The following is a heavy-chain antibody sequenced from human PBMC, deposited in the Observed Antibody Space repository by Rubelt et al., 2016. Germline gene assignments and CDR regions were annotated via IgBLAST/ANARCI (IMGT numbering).Heavy chain of an antibody. D-gene: IGHD2-15*01. Sequence: QLQLQESGPGLVKASETLSLTCTVSGGSISSSSYHWGWIRQPPGKGLEWIGEINHSGSTNYNPSLKSGGTISVETSKNQFSLKLSSVTAAETAVYYCARTKVLRYYYYYGMDVWGQGTTVTVSS. CDR1: GGSISSSSYH. V-gene: IGHV4-39*07. CDR3: ARTKVLRYYYYYGMDV. J-gene: IGHJ6*02. CDR2: INHSGST.